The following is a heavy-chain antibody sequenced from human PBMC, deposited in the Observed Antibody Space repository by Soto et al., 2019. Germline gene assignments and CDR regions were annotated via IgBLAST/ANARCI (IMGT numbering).Heavy chain of an antibody. CDR3: ARDGYDSSGYYPEYFQH. J-gene: IGHJ1*01. CDR2: IYSGGST. Sequence: EVQLVESGGGLVQPGGSLRLSCAASGFTVSSNYMSWVRQAPGKGLEWVSVIYSGGSTYYADSVKGRFTISRDNSKITLYLQMNSLRAEDTAVYYCARDGYDSSGYYPEYFQHWGQGTLVTVSS. CDR1: GFTVSSNY. D-gene: IGHD3-22*01. V-gene: IGHV3-66*01.